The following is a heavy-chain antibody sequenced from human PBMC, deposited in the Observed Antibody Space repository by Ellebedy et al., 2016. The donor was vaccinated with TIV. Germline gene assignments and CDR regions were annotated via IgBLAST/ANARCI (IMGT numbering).Heavy chain of an antibody. CDR2: ISYDGSNK. J-gene: IGHJ4*02. CDR3: ARGDRAGTARLVDY. V-gene: IGHV3-30*03. D-gene: IGHD1-7*01. CDR1: GFTFSSYG. Sequence: GGSLRLSCAASGFTFSSYGMHWVRQAPGKGLEWVAVISYDGSNKYYADSVKGRFTISRDNSKNTLYLQMNSLRAEDTAVYYCARGDRAGTARLVDYWGRGTLVTVSS.